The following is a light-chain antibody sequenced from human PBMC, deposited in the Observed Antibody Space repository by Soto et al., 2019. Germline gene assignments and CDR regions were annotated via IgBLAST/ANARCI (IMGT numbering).Light chain of an antibody. Sequence: EIVMTQSPDTMSVSTGERATLSCRASQNVGRNVAWYQQRPGQAPRLLIHGTSTRAADIPARFSGSVSGTEFTLTINSLQPEDVVIYYCQQYNNWPPMSTFGQGTKLAMK. CDR2: GTS. CDR3: QQYNNWPPMST. CDR1: QNVGRN. V-gene: IGKV3-15*01. J-gene: IGKJ2*01.